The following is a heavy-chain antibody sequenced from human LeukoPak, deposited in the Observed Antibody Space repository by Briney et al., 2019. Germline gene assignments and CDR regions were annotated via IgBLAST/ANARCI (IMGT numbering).Heavy chain of an antibody. CDR2: IYTTGSA. CDR3: ARDGASWGLL. J-gene: IGHJ4*02. D-gene: IGHD7-27*01. Sequence: SETLSLTCTVSGGSIGTYYWSWIRQPAGKGLEWIGRIYTTGSANYNPSLKSRVTMSLDQSKHQFSLKLIAATPADPAVFFLARDGASWGLLWGQGALVTVSS. V-gene: IGHV4-4*07. CDR1: GGSIGTYY.